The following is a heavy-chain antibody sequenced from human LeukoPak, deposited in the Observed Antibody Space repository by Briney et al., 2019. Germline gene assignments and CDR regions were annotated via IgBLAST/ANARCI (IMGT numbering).Heavy chain of an antibody. CDR1: GGSISSSNW. V-gene: IGHV4-4*02. Sequence: SGTLSLTCAVSGGSISSSNWWSWVRQPPGKGLEWIGEIYHSGSTNYNPSLKSRVTISVDKSKNQFSLKLSSVTAADTAVYYCARDPDDSSGYLHYWGQGTLVTVSS. D-gene: IGHD3-22*01. CDR2: IYHSGST. J-gene: IGHJ4*02. CDR3: ARDPDDSSGYLHY.